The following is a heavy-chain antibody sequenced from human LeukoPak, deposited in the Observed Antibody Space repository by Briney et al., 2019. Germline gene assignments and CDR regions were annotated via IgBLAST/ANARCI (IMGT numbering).Heavy chain of an antibody. J-gene: IGHJ4*02. V-gene: IGHV3-7*01. Sequence: GGSLRLSCAASGFTFSSYWMTWIRQAPGKGLEWVANIKQDGSEKYYVDSVKGRSTISRDNAKNSLYLQMNSLRAEDTAVYYCARDTGGGYSCYDCWGQGTLVTVPS. CDR2: IKQDGSEK. CDR1: GFTFSSYW. D-gene: IGHD5-18*01. CDR3: ARDTGGGYSCYDC.